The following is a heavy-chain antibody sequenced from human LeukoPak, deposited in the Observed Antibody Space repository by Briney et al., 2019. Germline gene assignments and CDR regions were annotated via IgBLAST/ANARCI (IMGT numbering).Heavy chain of an antibody. CDR1: GGTFSSYA. J-gene: IGHJ6*03. D-gene: IGHD6-13*01. CDR2: IIPIFGTA. Sequence: SVKVSCKASGGTFSSYAISWVRQAPGQGLEWMGGIIPIFGTANYAQKFQGRVTITTDESTSTAYMELSSLRSEDTAVYYCAGVRIAAAGTGNYYYYNMDVWGKGSTVTVSS. V-gene: IGHV1-69*05. CDR3: AGVRIAAAGTGNYYYYNMDV.